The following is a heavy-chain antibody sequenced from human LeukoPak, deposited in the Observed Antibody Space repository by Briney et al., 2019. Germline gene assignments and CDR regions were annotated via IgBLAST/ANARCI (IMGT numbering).Heavy chain of an antibody. Sequence: PGRSLRPSCAASGFTFSSYGMHWVRQAPGKGLEWVAVIWYDGSNKYYADSVMGRFTISRDNSENTLYLQMNSLRAEDTAVYYCARDLGYCSGGSCYGFDYWGQGTLVTVSS. V-gene: IGHV3-33*01. CDR1: GFTFSSYG. CDR2: IWYDGSNK. CDR3: ARDLGYCSGGSCYGFDY. J-gene: IGHJ4*02. D-gene: IGHD2-15*01.